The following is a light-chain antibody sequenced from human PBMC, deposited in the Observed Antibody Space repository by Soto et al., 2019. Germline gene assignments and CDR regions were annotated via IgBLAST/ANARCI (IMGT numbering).Light chain of an antibody. J-gene: IGKJ1*01. V-gene: IGKV3-15*01. Sequence: EIVMTQSPATLSVSPGERATLSCRASQSVSSNLAWYQQKPGQAPRLLIYGASTRATGIPARFNGSGSGTEFTLTISSLQSEDFAVYYCQQYNNWPQTFGQGTKV. CDR1: QSVSSN. CDR2: GAS. CDR3: QQYNNWPQT.